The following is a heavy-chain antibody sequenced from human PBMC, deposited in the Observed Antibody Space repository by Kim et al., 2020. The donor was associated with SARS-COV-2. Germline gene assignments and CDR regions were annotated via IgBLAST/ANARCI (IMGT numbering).Heavy chain of an antibody. CDR3: TTLISAAGMGY. V-gene: IGHV3-15*01. J-gene: IGHJ4*02. Sequence: GGSLRLSCAASGFTFSNAWMSWVRQAPGKGLEWVGRIKTKADGETTDYTAPVPCRFTNSRYESKNTLYLQMNSLKTEDTAVYYCTTLISAAGMGYWGQGTLVTVSS. CDR1: GFTFSNAW. CDR2: IKTKADGETT. D-gene: IGHD6-13*01.